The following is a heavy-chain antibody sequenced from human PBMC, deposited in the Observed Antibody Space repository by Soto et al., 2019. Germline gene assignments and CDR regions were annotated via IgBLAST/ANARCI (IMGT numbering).Heavy chain of an antibody. CDR1: GFSFSASW. CDR2: IKQDGSLK. CDR3: VRGAYCYSSSCPAPFDV. V-gene: IGHV3-7*03. J-gene: IGHJ3*01. D-gene: IGHD2-21*01. Sequence: HPGGSLRLSCVGSGFSFSASWMGWARQAPGKGLEWVANIKQDGSLKYYVDSVRGRFTISRDNFKNSLYLQVNGLKTEDTAVYYCVRGAYCYSSSCPAPFDVWGPGARVTVSS.